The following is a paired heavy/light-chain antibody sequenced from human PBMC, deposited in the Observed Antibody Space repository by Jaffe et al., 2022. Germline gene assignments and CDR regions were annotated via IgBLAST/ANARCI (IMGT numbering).Heavy chain of an antibody. D-gene: IGHD3-22*01. J-gene: IGHJ5*02. V-gene: IGHV3-74*01. Sequence: EVQLVESGGGLVQPGGSLRLSCAASGFTFSSYWMHWVRQAPGKGLVWVSRINSDGSSTSYADSVKGRFTISRDNAKNTLYLQMNSLRAEDTAVYYCARGGKYYDSSGYYYGDHEHWFDPWGQGTLVTVSS. CDR3: ARGGKYYDSSGYYYGDHEHWFDP. CDR2: INSDGSST. CDR1: GFTFSSYW.
Light chain of an antibody. CDR1: QSVLYSSNNKNY. Sequence: DIVMTQSPDSLAVSLGERATINCKSSQSVLYSSNNKNYLAWYQQKPGQPPKLLIYWASTRESGVPDRFSGSGSGTDFTLTISSLQAEDVAVYYCQQYYSTPLTFGQGTRLEIK. V-gene: IGKV4-1*01. CDR2: WAS. CDR3: QQYYSTPLT. J-gene: IGKJ5*01.